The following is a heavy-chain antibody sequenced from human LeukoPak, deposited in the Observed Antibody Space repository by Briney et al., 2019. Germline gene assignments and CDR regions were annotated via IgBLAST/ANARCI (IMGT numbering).Heavy chain of an antibody. CDR1: GGTFSSYA. CDR2: IIPIFGTA. Sequence: GAPVKVSCKASGGTFSSYAISWVRQAPGQGLEWMGGIIPIFGTANYAQKFQGRVTITADESTSTAYMELSSLRSEDTAVYYCARPTYLWSGYPLDYWGQGTLVTVSS. J-gene: IGHJ4*02. V-gene: IGHV1-69*13. D-gene: IGHD3-3*01. CDR3: ARPTYLWSGYPLDY.